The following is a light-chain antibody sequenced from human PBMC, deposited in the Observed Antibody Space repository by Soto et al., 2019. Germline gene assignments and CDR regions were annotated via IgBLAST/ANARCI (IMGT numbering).Light chain of an antibody. CDR1: QGISTY. V-gene: IGKV1-13*02. CDR2: GAS. CDR3: QQLNSYPELT. Sequence: AIPLTQSPSSLSASAGDRVTITCRASQGISTYLAWFQKKPGKAPELLIYGASSLESGVPSRFRGSGSGTDFTLTISSLQPEDVATYYCQQLNSYPELTFGGGTKVEIK. J-gene: IGKJ4*01.